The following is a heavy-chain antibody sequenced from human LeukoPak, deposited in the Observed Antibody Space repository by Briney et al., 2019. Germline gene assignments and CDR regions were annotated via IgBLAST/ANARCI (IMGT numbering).Heavy chain of an antibody. V-gene: IGHV1-2*02. CDR1: GYTFTNSY. J-gene: IGHJ5*02. CDR2: INPVNGDT. CDR3: ARGGSATYYRRLDP. Sequence: ASVTVSCKSSGYTFTNSYMHWVRQAPGQGLEWMGWINPVNGDTNYAQKFQGRVTMARDTSISTAYMELSGLTSDDTAVYYCARGGSATYYRRLDPWGQGTLVTVSS. D-gene: IGHD3-10*01.